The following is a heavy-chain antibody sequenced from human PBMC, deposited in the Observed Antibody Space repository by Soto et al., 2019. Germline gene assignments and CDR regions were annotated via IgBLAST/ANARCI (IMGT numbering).Heavy chain of an antibody. Sequence: EVQLVESGGGLVKPGGSLRLSCAASGFTFTNAWMTWVRQAPGKGLEWVGRIRSKTDGGTADFAAPVKGRFTISRDDSKNTLYLEMSSLKTEDTAVYHCTNMGYCSGTSCYYVLDSWGQGTLVTVSS. CDR2: IRSKTDGGTA. J-gene: IGHJ4*02. CDR1: GFTFTNAW. D-gene: IGHD2-2*01. CDR3: TNMGYCSGTSCYYVLDS. V-gene: IGHV3-15*01.